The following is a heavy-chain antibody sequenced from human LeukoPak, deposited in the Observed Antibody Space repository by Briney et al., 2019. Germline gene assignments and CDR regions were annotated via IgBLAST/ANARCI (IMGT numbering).Heavy chain of an antibody. V-gene: IGHV3-53*01. CDR1: GFTVSSNY. CDR3: ARARYCTDGVCYFFFDY. Sequence: GGSLRLSCAASGFTVSSNYLSWVRQAPGKGLEWVSLIYSGGSTYYADSVKGRFTISRDTSNNTLYLQMNSLRAEDTAVYYCARARYCTDGVCYFFFDYWGQGTLVTVSS. CDR2: IYSGGST. J-gene: IGHJ4*02. D-gene: IGHD2-8*01.